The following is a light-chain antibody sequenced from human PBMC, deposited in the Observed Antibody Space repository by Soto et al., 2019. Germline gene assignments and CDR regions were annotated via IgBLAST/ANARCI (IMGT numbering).Light chain of an antibody. Sequence: QSSLTQPPSASGAPGQAVTISCPGNNNDVGGYNYVSWYQQHPGKAPKLMIYEVSKRPSGVPDRFSGSKSGNTASLTVSGLQAEDEADYYCSSYAGSNSHVVFGGGTQLTVL. CDR3: SSYAGSNSHVV. J-gene: IGLJ2*01. V-gene: IGLV2-8*01. CDR2: EVS. CDR1: NNDVGGYNY.